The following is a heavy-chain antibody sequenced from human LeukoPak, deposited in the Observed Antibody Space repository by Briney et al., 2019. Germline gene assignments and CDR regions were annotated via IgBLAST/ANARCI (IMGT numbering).Heavy chain of an antibody. D-gene: IGHD3-3*01. CDR2: IYHSGSA. J-gene: IGHJ5*02. V-gene: IGHV4-38-2*02. Sequence: PSETLSLTCTVSSYSISSGYYWGWIRQPPGKGLEWTGSIYHSGSAYYNPSLKSRVTVSVDTSKNQFSLKLNSVTAADTAVYYCARVPHGETIFGVVLYWFDPWGQGTLVTVFS. CDR3: ARVPHGETIFGVVLYWFDP. CDR1: SYSISSGYY.